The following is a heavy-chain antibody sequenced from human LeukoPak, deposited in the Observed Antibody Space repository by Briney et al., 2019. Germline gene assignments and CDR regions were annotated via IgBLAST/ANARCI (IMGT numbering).Heavy chain of an antibody. Sequence: GGSLRLSCAASGFTFSSYSMNWVRQAPGKGLEWLSSISSSSNYIYYADSVKGRFTISRDNAKNSLYLQMNSLRAEDTAVYYCARIRQIRFGESDYWGQGTLVTVSS. CDR1: GFTFSSYS. V-gene: IGHV3-21*01. CDR2: ISSSSNYI. D-gene: IGHD3-10*01. J-gene: IGHJ4*02. CDR3: ARIRQIRFGESDY.